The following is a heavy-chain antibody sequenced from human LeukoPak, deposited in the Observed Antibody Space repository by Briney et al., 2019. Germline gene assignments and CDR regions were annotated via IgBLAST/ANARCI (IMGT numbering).Heavy chain of an antibody. D-gene: IGHD5-18*01. CDR3: ATIKRGSIFGYFDF. Sequence: SSETLSLTCTVSGGSISSHYWSWIRQPPGKGLEWIAYLFDSVNTKDNPSLQSRLTLTADTSKNQFSLRLSSVTAADTAVYYCATIKRGSIFGYFDFWGQGIKVTVSS. V-gene: IGHV4-59*11. J-gene: IGHJ4*02. CDR1: GGSISSHY. CDR2: LFDSVNT.